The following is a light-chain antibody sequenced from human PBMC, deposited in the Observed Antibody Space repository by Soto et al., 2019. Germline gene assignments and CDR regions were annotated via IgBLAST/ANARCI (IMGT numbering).Light chain of an antibody. Sequence: EMTQSPTTLGVSPRGRVTLACRASQDIRSSLAWYQQKPGQAPRLLIYGASIRATGVPATFSGSGSGTEFTLSMSCLQSEHLGVYYCQQDSSWPLTYGGGTKVDIK. CDR1: QDIRSS. V-gene: IGKV3-15*01. CDR2: GAS. CDR3: QQDSSWPLT. J-gene: IGKJ4*01.